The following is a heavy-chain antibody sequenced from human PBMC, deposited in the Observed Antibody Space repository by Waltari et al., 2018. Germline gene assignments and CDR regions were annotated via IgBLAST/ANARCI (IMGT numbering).Heavy chain of an antibody. V-gene: IGHV4-59*11. J-gene: IGHJ5*02. CDR2: IYYSGST. D-gene: IGHD3-16*01. CDR3: ARDSSGGVSARGFDP. Sequence: QVQLLESGTGLVKPSETLSLTCTVPGGAISSHYWSWIRQPPGKGLEWIGYIYYSGSTNYNPSLKIRVTISVDPSKNQFSLKLSSVTAADTAVYYCARDSSGGVSARGFDPWGQGTLVTVSS. CDR1: GGAISSHY.